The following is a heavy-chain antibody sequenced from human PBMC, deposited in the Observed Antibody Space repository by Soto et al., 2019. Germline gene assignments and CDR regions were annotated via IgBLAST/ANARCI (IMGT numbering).Heavy chain of an antibody. CDR1: GGSISSYY. CDR2: IYYSGST. D-gene: IGHD3-10*01. V-gene: IGHV4-59*01. J-gene: IGHJ6*02. CDR3: ARGDPLLWFGEKVYYGMDV. Sequence: TSETLSLTCTVSGGSISSYYWSWIRQPPGKGLEWIGYIYYSGSTNYNPSLKSRVTISVDTPKNQFSLKLSSVTAADTAVYYCARGDPLLWFGEKVYYGMDVWGQGTTVTVSS.